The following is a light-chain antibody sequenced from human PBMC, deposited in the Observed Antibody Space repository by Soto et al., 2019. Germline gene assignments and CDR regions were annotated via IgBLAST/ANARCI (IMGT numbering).Light chain of an antibody. J-gene: IGKJ1*01. CDR3: QQYGSSPGT. CDR1: QSVTSSY. V-gene: IGKV3-20*01. Sequence: EIVLTQSPGTLSLSPGERATLSYRASQSVTSSYLAWYQQKPGQAPRLLIYGASNRATGIPDRFSGSGSGTDFTLTISRLEPEDFAVYYCQQYGSSPGTFGQGTKVEIK. CDR2: GAS.